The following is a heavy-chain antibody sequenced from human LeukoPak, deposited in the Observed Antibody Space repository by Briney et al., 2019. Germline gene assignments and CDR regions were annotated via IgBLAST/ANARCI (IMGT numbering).Heavy chain of an antibody. Sequence: SETLSLTCTVSGDSISSYYWSWIRQPAGKGLEWIGRIYTSGNTKYNPSLKSRVTMSLDTSKNQFSLKLNSVTAADTAVYYCARGGVPGLVGTKVRRPWFDPWGQGTLVTVSS. CDR1: GDSISSYY. J-gene: IGHJ5*02. D-gene: IGHD1-7*01. CDR3: ARGGVPGLVGTKVRRPWFDP. CDR2: IYTSGNT. V-gene: IGHV4-4*07.